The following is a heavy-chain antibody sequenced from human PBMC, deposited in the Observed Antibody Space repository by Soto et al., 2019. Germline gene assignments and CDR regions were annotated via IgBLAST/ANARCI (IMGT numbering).Heavy chain of an antibody. D-gene: IGHD3-3*01. Sequence: QVQLQESGPGLVKPSQTLSLTCTVSGGSISSGDYYWSWIRQHPGKGLEWIGYIYYSGSTYYNPSLKSPVTISVDTYKNQFSLKLSSVTAADKAVYYCARWWSGSRQGFDPWGQGTLVTVSS. CDR3: ARWWSGSRQGFDP. V-gene: IGHV4-31*01. CDR1: GGSISSGDYY. CDR2: IYYSGST. J-gene: IGHJ5*02.